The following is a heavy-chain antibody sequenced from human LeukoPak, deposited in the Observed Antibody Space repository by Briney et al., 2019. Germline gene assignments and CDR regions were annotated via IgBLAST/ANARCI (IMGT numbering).Heavy chain of an antibody. V-gene: IGHV3-53*01. D-gene: IGHD3-3*01. J-gene: IGHJ3*02. CDR2: IYRDGTT. CDR1: GFTFSSYA. Sequence: GGSLRLSCAASGFTFSSYAMSWVRQGPGKGLEWVSLIYRDGTTFYADSVKGRFTISRDNSKNTLYLQMNSLRGEDTAVYFCARESSGVDDFAFDIWGQGTMVTVPS. CDR3: ARESSGVDDFAFDI.